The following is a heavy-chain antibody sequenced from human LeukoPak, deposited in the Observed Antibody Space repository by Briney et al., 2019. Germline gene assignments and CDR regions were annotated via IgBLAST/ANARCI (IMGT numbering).Heavy chain of an antibody. D-gene: IGHD3-22*01. CDR2: IYTSGST. CDR3: ASSGYYYFDY. J-gene: IGHJ4*02. V-gene: IGHV4-61*02. Sequence: SETLSLTCTVSGGSISSGSYYWNWIRQPAGTGLEWIGRIYTSGSTNYNPSLKSRVTISVDTSKNQFSLKLSSVTAADTAVYYCASSGYYYFDYWGQGTLVTVSS. CDR1: GGSISSGSYY.